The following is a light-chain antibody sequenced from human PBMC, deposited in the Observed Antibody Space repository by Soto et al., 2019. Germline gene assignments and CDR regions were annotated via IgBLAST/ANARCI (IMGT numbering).Light chain of an antibody. CDR1: ELGDKY. Sequence: SYELTQPPSVSVSPGQTASITCTGAELGDKYACWYQQKPGLSPVLVIYQDNKRPSGIPERFSGSNSGSTATLTISGTQAMDEADYYCQVWDSSTGVVFGGGTKLTVL. J-gene: IGLJ2*01. CDR2: QDN. V-gene: IGLV3-1*01. CDR3: QVWDSSTGVV.